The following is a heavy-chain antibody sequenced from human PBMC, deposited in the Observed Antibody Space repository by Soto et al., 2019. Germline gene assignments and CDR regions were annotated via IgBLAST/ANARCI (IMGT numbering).Heavy chain of an antibody. CDR1: GGSISSGGYS. D-gene: IGHD3-10*01. Sequence: QLQLQESGSGLVKPSQTLSLTCAVSGGSISSGGYSWSWIRQPPGKGLEWIGYIYHSGSTYYNPSLKSRVTISVDRSKNQFSLKLSSVTAADTAVYYCARAIGWFGELLGGYYFDYWGPGILVTVSS. CDR3: ARAIGWFGELLGGYYFDY. CDR2: IYHSGST. J-gene: IGHJ4*02. V-gene: IGHV4-30-2*01.